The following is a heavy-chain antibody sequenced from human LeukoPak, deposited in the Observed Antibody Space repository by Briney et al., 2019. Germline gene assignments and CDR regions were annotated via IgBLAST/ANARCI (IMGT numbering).Heavy chain of an antibody. CDR2: IYHSGST. CDR3: ARDQPLEDFYYYGMDV. V-gene: IGHV4-4*02. J-gene: IGHJ6*02. Sequence: PSGTLSLTCAVSGGSISSSNRWSWVRQPPGKGLEWIGEIYHSGSTNYNPSLKSRVTISVDKSKNQFSLKLSSVTAADTAVYYCARDQPLEDFYYYGMDVWGQGTTVTVSS. CDR1: GGSISSSNR. D-gene: IGHD2-2*01.